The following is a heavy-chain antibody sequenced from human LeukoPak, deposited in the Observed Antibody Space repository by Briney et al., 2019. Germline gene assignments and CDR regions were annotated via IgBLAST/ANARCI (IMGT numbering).Heavy chain of an antibody. CDR2: INPNSGGT. D-gene: IGHD7-27*01. Sequence: ASVKVCCKASGYTFTGYYMHWVRQAPGQGVEWMGWINPNSGGTNYAQKFQGRVTMTRDTSISTAYMELSRLRSDDTAVYYCARVLGPGELGMRVDYWGQGTLVTVSS. J-gene: IGHJ4*02. CDR3: ARVLGPGELGMRVDY. CDR1: GYTFTGYY. V-gene: IGHV1-2*02.